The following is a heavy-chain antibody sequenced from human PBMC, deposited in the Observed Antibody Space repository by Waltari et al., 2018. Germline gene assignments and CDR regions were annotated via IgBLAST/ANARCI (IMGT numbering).Heavy chain of an antibody. Sequence: GGHLVPPGGSLRLSCGGPGFTFGGHNINWVRQTPEKGLELISHSRPTGYDKLYAASVRGRFTISRDSAKSVFLEMSRLRAEDTGVYYCVRSLYINYGSPGFEEWGPGTMVTVS. D-gene: IGHD3-16*01. V-gene: IGHV3-48*03. CDR1: GFTFGGHN. J-gene: IGHJ3*01. CDR3: VRSLYINYGSPGFEE. CDR2: SRPTGYDK.